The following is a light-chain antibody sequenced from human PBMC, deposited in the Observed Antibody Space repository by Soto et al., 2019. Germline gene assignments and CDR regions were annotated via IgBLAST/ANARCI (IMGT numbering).Light chain of an antibody. J-gene: IGKJ5*01. V-gene: IGKV3-15*01. CDR3: QQYNNWPIT. CDR2: GAS. CDR1: QSLSSN. Sequence: EIVMTQSPATLSVSLGERATLSCRASQSLSSNLAWYQQKRGQAPRLLIYGASTRATGIPGRFSGSGSGTEFTLTISSLQSEDFAVYYCQQYNNWPITFGKGTRLDI.